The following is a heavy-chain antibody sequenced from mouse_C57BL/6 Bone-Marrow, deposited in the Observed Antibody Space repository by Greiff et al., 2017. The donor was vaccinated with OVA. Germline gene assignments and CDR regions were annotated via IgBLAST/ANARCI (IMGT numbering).Heavy chain of an antibody. CDR3: ARREGLGGLAY. V-gene: IGHV1-69*01. D-gene: IGHD4-1*01. Sequence: QVQLQQPGAELVMPGASVKLSCKASGYTFTSYWMHWVKQRPGQGLEWIGEIDPSDSYTNYNQKFKGKSTLTVDKSSSTAYMQLSSLTSEDSAVYYCARREGLGGLAYWGQGTLVTVSA. J-gene: IGHJ3*01. CDR1: GYTFTSYW. CDR2: IDPSDSYT.